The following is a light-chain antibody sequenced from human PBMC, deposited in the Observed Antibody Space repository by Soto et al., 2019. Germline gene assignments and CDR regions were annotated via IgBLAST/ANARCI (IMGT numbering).Light chain of an antibody. J-gene: IGLJ3*02. CDR3: QSYDATNQV. V-gene: IGLV6-57*01. CDR1: SGSIASHY. Sequence: NFMLTQPHSVSESPGKTVIISCTRSSGSIASHYVQWYQQRPGSSPTTVIYEDNQRPSGVPDRFSGSIDSSSNSASLTISGLENEDEADYYCQSYDATNQVFGGGTQLTVL. CDR2: EDN.